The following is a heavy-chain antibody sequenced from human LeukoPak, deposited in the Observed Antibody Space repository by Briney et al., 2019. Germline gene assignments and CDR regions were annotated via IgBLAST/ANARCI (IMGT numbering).Heavy chain of an antibody. J-gene: IGHJ4*02. CDR2: MNPKSANT. D-gene: IGHD6-13*01. V-gene: IGHV1-8*01. CDR3: ARGPPESSISDY. CDR1: GYTFTSYD. Sequence: ASVKVSCKASGYTFTSYDINWVRQAPGQGLEWMGWMNPKSANTGYAQKFQGRVTMTRNTSISTAYMEVTSLRSEDTAVYYCARGPPESSISDYWGQGTLVTVSS.